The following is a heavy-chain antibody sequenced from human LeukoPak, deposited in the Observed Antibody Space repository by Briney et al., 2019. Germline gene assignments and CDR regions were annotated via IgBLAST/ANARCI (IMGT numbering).Heavy chain of an antibody. J-gene: IGHJ4*02. CDR2: IYSDGST. Sequence: RAGGSLRLSCAASGFTVSSNYMSWVRQAPGKGLEWVSVIYSDGSTYYADSVKGRFTISRDNSRNTLYLQMNSLRAEDTAVYYCARGPVGYCRGGSCLNFEYWGQGTLVTVSS. V-gene: IGHV3-53*01. CDR1: GFTVSSNY. CDR3: ARGPVGYCRGGSCLNFEY. D-gene: IGHD2-15*01.